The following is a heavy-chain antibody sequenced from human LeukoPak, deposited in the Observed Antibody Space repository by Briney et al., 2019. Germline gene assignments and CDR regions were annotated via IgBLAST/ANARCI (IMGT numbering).Heavy chain of an antibody. Sequence: GGSLRLSCAASGFTFSRFAMCWVRQAPGKGLEWVSAISGGADATYYADSVRGRFSVSRDNSKNTLDLQMDSLRAEDTAVYYCAKMIGLEFTNYGMDVWGQGTTVTVSS. D-gene: IGHD2-21*01. CDR3: AKMIGLEFTNYGMDV. CDR1: GFTFSRFA. J-gene: IGHJ6*02. V-gene: IGHV3-23*01. CDR2: ISGGADAT.